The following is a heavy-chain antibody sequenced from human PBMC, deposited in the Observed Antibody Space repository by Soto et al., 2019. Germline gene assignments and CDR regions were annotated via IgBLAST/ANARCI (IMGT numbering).Heavy chain of an antibody. D-gene: IGHD3-16*02. CDR2: IIPVFGTP. Sequence: GASVKVSCKSSGYIFKNYAVTWLRQAPGQGLEWMGGIIPVFGTPDYSQEFRGRVTITADESTSTVYMELRSLTSEDTAVYYCARHLYDYVWGSYRHWGQGTLVTVSS. CDR3: ARHLYDYVWGSYRH. CDR1: GYIFKNYA. V-gene: IGHV1-69*13. J-gene: IGHJ4*02.